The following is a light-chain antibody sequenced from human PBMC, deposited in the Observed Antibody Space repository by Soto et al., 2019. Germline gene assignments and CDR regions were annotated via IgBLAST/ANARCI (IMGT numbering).Light chain of an antibody. CDR1: QNIRNY. V-gene: IGKV1-39*01. Sequence: DIQMTQSPSSLSASVGDRVTITCRASQNIRNYLNWYQQRPGKTPNLLVYAASNLRSGVPSRFSGSGSGTDFTLTISSLQPEDFGTYYCRQIHSTSSYTFGQGSRVDVK. CDR2: AAS. J-gene: IGKJ2*01. CDR3: RQIHSTSSYT.